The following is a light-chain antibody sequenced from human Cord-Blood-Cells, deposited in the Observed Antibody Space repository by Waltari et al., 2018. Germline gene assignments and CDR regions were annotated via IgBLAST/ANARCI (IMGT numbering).Light chain of an antibody. V-gene: IGKV3D-7*01. Sequence: EIVMTQSPATLSLSLGERATLSCRASQSVSSSYLSWYQQKPGQAPRLLIYGASTRATGIPARFSGSGSGTDFTLTISSLQPEDFAVYYCQQDYNLPLTFGGGTKVEIK. J-gene: IGKJ4*01. CDR1: QSVSSSY. CDR3: QQDYNLPLT. CDR2: GAS.